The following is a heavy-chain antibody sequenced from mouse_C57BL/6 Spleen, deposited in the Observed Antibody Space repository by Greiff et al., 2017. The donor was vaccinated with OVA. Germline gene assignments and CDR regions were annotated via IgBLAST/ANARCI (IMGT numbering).Heavy chain of an antibody. V-gene: IGHV1-15*01. D-gene: IGHD1-1*01. J-gene: IGHJ3*01. CDR1: GYTFTDYE. CDR2: IDPETGGT. Sequence: VQLQHSGAELVRPGASVTLSCKASGYTFTDYEMHWVKQTPVHGLEWIGAIDPETGGTAYNQKFKGKAILTADKSSSTAYMELRSLTSEDSAVYYCTRGYGSTFAYWGQGTLVTVSA. CDR3: TRGYGSTFAY.